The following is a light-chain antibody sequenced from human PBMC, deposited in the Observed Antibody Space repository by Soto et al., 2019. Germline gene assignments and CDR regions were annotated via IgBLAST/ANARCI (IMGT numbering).Light chain of an antibody. Sequence: DIQMTQYPSSLSASVGDRVTITCRASQTIGDHLNWYQQKPGKAPQVLISGTSRLQSGVPSRFSGSGSGTDLTLTITSLQPEDFATYYCQQSYSLPLTFGQGTRLEIK. J-gene: IGKJ5*01. CDR2: GTS. CDR3: QQSYSLPLT. CDR1: QTIGDH. V-gene: IGKV1-39*01.